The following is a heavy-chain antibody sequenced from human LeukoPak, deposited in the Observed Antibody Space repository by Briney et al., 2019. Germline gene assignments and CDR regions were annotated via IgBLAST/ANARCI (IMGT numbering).Heavy chain of an antibody. V-gene: IGHV4-38-2*02. D-gene: IGHD1-26*01. CDR1: GYSVGSAYY. J-gene: IGHJ5*02. Sequence: SETLSLTCAVSGYSVGSAYYWVWIRQTPGRGLEWLGTISHNGNAYYNPSLKSRLTMSVETAKNQFSLNLNSVTAADTAVYFCARDPNWDSWFDPWGQGVLVTVSS. CDR2: ISHNGNA. CDR3: ARDPNWDSWFDP.